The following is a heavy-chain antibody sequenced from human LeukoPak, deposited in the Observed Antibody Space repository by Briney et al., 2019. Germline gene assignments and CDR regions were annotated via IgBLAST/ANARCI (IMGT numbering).Heavy chain of an antibody. CDR1: GFTFSSYG. D-gene: IGHD5-18*01. J-gene: IGHJ4*02. CDR3: AKGDQRGYSYGYFYFDY. V-gene: IGHV3-23*01. Sequence: TGGSLRLSCAASGFTFSSYGMHWVRQAPGKGLEWVSAISGSGGSTYYADSVKGRFTISRDNSKNTLYLQMNSLRAEDTAVYYCAKGDQRGYSYGYFYFDYWGQGTLVTVSS. CDR2: ISGSGGST.